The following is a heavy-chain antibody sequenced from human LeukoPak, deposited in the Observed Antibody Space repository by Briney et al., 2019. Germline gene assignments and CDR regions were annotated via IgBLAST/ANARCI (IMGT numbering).Heavy chain of an antibody. Sequence: SETLSLTCTVSGGSISSSSYYWGWIRQPPGKGLEWIGSIYYSGSTYYNPSLKSRVTISVDKSKNQFSLKLSSVTAADTAVYYCARDSGSGWTTAGDDYWGQGTLVTVSS. CDR1: GGSISSSSYY. J-gene: IGHJ4*02. CDR3: ARDSGSGWTTAGDDY. D-gene: IGHD6-19*01. V-gene: IGHV4-39*07. CDR2: IYYSGST.